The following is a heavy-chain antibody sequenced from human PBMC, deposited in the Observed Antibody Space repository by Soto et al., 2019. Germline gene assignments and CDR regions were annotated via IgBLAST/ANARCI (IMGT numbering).Heavy chain of an antibody. Sequence: EVQLVESGGGLVKPGGSLRLSCAASGFTFSNAWMSWVRQAPGKGLEWVGRIKSKTDGGTTDYAAPVKGRFTISRDDCKHTLYLQMNSLKTEDTAVYYCTTGVPAAYPDEPWGQGTLVTVSS. V-gene: IGHV3-15*01. CDR3: TTGVPAAYPDEP. D-gene: IGHD2-2*01. CDR1: GFTFSNAW. CDR2: IKSKTDGGTT. J-gene: IGHJ5*02.